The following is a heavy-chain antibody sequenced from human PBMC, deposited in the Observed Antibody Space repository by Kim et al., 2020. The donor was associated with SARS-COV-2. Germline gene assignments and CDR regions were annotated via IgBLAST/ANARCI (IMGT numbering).Heavy chain of an antibody. J-gene: IGHJ4*02. CDR3: ARDRAYYDSSGYPEGVDY. CDR2: ISSSSSTI. V-gene: IGHV3-48*02. D-gene: IGHD3-22*01. Sequence: GGSLRLSCAASGFTFSSYSMNWVRQAPGKGLEWVSYISSSSSTIYYADSVKGRFTISRDNAKNSLYLQMNSLRDEDTAVYYCARDRAYYDSSGYPEGVDYWGQGTLVTVSS. CDR1: GFTFSSYS.